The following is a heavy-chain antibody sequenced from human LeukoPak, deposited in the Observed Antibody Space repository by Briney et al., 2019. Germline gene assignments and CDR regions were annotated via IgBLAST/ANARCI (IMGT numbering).Heavy chain of an antibody. Sequence: PGGSLRLSCAASGFTFSSYAMSWVRQAPGKGLEWVSAISGSYSTYYADSVKGGFTISRDNTTNTLYLQMNSLRAEDTAVYYCAKDSPYAYYGSGSYWDYWGQGTLVTVSS. J-gene: IGHJ4*02. CDR1: GFTFSSYA. CDR2: ISGSYST. CDR3: AKDSPYAYYGSGSYWDY. V-gene: IGHV3-23*01. D-gene: IGHD3-10*01.